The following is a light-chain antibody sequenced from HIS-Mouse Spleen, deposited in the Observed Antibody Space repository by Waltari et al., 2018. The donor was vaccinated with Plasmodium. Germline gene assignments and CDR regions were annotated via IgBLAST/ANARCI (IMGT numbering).Light chain of an antibody. CDR2: GAS. CDR1: QSGSSN. Sequence: EIVITQSPATLSVSPGQRATLSCRASQSGSSNLAWYQQKPGQAPRLLIYGASTRATGIPARFSGSGSGTELTLTISSLQSEDFAVYYCQQYNNWSFTFGPGTKVDIK. CDR3: QQYNNWSFT. J-gene: IGKJ3*01. V-gene: IGKV3-15*01.